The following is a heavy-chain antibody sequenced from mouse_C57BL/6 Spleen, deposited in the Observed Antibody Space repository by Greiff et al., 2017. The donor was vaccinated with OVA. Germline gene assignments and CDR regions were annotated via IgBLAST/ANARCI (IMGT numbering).Heavy chain of an antibody. V-gene: IGHV5-6*02. D-gene: IGHD2-1*01. CDR3: ARRGGNYVGYAMDY. Sequence: DVKLVESGGDLVKPGGSLKLSCAASGFTFSSYGMSWVRQTPDKRLEWVATISSGGSYTYYPDSVQGRFTISRDNAKNTLYLQMSSLKSEDTAMYYCARRGGNYVGYAMDYWGQGTSVTVSS. J-gene: IGHJ4*01. CDR1: GFTFSSYG. CDR2: ISSGGSYT.